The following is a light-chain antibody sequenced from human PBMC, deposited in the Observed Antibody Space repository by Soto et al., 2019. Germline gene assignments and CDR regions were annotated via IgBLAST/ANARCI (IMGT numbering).Light chain of an antibody. CDR3: SSYTSTSTPLI. Sequence: QSAPTQPASVSGSPGQSITISCSGSSSDIGAYDYVSWYQQHPGKAPKLLIYEVTSRPSGVSHRFSGSKSGNTASLSISGLQLEDDADYYCSSYTSTSTPLIFGGGTKVTVL. V-gene: IGLV2-14*01. CDR1: SSDIGAYDY. J-gene: IGLJ2*01. CDR2: EVT.